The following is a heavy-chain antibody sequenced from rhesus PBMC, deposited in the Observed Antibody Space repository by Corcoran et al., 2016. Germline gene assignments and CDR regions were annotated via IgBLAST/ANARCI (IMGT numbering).Heavy chain of an antibody. CDR1: GFTFSDYD. J-gene: IGHJ6*01. D-gene: IGHD2-21*01. Sequence: EVRLVESGGGLVQPGGALRLACAAAGFTFSDYDKSWVRRAAGKGPVGGGVLRNEANGRTAEYAASVTGRFTISRDDSQTIASLHMHSLKPEDTAVYYCARNYCTGSGCSRVGLDSWGQGVVVTVSS. CDR2: LRNEANGRTA. V-gene: IGHV3-116*02. CDR3: ARNYCTGSGCSRVGLDS.